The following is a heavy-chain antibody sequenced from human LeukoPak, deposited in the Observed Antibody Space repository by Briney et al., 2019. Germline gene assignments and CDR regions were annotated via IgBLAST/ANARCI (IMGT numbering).Heavy chain of an antibody. D-gene: IGHD6-13*01. CDR3: ARPTASSWYDSFDY. CDR2: IWYDGSNK. J-gene: IGHJ4*02. Sequence: PGGSLRLSCAASGFTFSSYGMHWVRQAPGKGLEWVAVIWYDGSNKYYADSVKGRFTISRDNSKNTLYLQMSSLRAEDSAVYYCARPTASSWYDSFDYWGQGTLVTVSS. V-gene: IGHV3-33*01. CDR1: GFTFSSYG.